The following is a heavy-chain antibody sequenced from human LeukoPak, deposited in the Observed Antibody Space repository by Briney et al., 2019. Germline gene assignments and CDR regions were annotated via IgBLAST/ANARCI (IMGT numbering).Heavy chain of an antibody. D-gene: IGHD5-18*01. CDR1: GFTFDDYA. CDR2: ISWNSGSI. J-gene: IGHJ4*02. Sequence: GRSLRLSCAASGFTFDDYAMHWVRQAPGKGLEWVSGISWNSGSIGYADSMKGRFTISRDNAKNSLYLQMNSLRPEDMALYYCARGAGYSYVLYYFDYWGQGTLVTVSS. V-gene: IGHV3-9*03. CDR3: ARGAGYSYVLYYFDY.